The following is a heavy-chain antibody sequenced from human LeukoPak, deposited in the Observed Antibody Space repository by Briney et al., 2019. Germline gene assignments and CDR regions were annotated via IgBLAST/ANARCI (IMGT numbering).Heavy chain of an antibody. V-gene: IGHV4-38-2*02. CDR1: GYSISSGYY. J-gene: IGHJ4*02. CDR2: IYHSGST. Sequence: SETLSLTCTVSGYSISSGYYWGWIRQPPGKGLEWIGSIYHSGSTYYNPSLKSRVTISVDTSKNQFSLKLSSVTAADTAVYYCAVLQVGPSTPLFDYWGQGTLVTVSS. D-gene: IGHD1-26*01. CDR3: AVLQVGPSTPLFDY.